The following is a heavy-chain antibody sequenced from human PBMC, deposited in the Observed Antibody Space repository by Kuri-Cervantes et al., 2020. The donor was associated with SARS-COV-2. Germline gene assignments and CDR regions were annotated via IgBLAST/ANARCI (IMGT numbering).Heavy chain of an antibody. V-gene: IGHV4-34*01. Sequence: SETLSLTCAVYGGSFSGYYWSWIRQPPGKGLEWIGEINHSGSTNYNPSLKSRVTISVDTSKNQFSLKLNSVTAADTAVYYCARHQNTLRFLEWLPYFDYWGQGTLVTVSS. D-gene: IGHD3-3*01. CDR3: ARHQNTLRFLEWLPYFDY. CDR1: GGSFSGYY. J-gene: IGHJ4*02. CDR2: INHSGST.